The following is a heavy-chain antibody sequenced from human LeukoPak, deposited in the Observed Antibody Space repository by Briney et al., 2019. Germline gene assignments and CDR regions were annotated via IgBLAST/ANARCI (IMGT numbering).Heavy chain of an antibody. CDR3: ARGPRVVVVAATPLFDY. Sequence: GGSLRLSCAASGFTFSSYAMSWVRQAPGKGLEWVSAISCSGGSTYYADSVKGRFTISRDNSKNTLYLQMNSLRAEDTAVYYCARGPRVVVVAATPLFDYWGQGTLVTVSS. CDR1: GFTFSSYA. V-gene: IGHV3-23*01. J-gene: IGHJ4*02. D-gene: IGHD2-15*01. CDR2: ISCSGGST.